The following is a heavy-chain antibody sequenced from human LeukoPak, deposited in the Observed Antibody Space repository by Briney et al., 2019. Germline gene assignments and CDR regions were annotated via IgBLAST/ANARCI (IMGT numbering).Heavy chain of an antibody. J-gene: IGHJ4*02. CDR1: GYTSTSYY. D-gene: IGHD2-15*01. CDR3: ARDQVSFGFDY. V-gene: IGHV1-46*01. Sequence: ASVRVSCKASGYTSTSYYMHRVRQAPGQGLDWMGIINPSGGSTSYAQKFQGRVTMTRDTSTSTAYMELRSLRSDDTAVYYCARDQVSFGFDYWGQGTLVTVSS. CDR2: INPSGGST.